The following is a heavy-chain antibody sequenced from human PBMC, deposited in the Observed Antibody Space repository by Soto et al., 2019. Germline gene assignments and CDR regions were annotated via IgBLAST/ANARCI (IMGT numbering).Heavy chain of an antibody. V-gene: IGHV3-30*18. Sequence: QVQLVESEGGVVQPGRSLRLSCPASGFTFSSYGMHWVRQAPGKGLEWVAVISYDGSNKYYADSVKGRFTISRDNSKNTLYLQMNSLRAEDTAVYYCAKGPGVGAADFDYWGQGTLVTVSS. J-gene: IGHJ4*02. CDR3: AKGPGVGAADFDY. CDR1: GFTFSSYG. CDR2: ISYDGSNK. D-gene: IGHD2-15*01.